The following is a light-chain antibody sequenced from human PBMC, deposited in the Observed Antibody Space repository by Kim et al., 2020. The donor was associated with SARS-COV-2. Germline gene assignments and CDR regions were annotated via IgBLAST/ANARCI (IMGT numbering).Light chain of an antibody. CDR1: SSDVGGYNY. CDR2: DVT. V-gene: IGLV2-14*03. Sequence: QSALTQPASVSGSPGQSVTISCTGTSSDVGGYNYVSWYQQHPGKGPKLMIYDVTNRPSGVSNRFSGSKSGNTASLTISGLQADDEADYYCSSFTSSTLYVFGTGTKVSVL. J-gene: IGLJ1*01. CDR3: SSFTSSTLYV.